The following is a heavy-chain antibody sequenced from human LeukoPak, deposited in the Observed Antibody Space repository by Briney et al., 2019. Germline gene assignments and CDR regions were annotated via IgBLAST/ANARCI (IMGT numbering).Heavy chain of an antibody. CDR3: ARETYYYASSGYRSYYYYMDV. CDR1: GFTFSSHS. Sequence: GGSLRLSCAASGFTFSSHSMNWVRQAPGKGLEWFSSINSNSSYIYYADSVKDRFTISSENAKNSLYLQVNSLRDNERPGHYFARETYYYASSGYRSYYYYMDVWGKGTTVTVSS. J-gene: IGHJ6*03. D-gene: IGHD3-22*01. V-gene: IGHV3-21*04. CDR2: INSNSSYI.